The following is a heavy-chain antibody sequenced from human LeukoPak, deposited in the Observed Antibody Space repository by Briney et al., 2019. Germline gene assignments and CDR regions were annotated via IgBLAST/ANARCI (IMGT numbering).Heavy chain of an antibody. J-gene: IGHJ4*02. Sequence: PSETLSLTCTVSGGSISSYYWSWIRQPAGKGLEWIGRIYTSGSTNYNPSLKSRVTMSVDTSKNQFSLKLSSVTAADTAVYYCARYKPPSPGSLKSGSYLDYWGQGTLVTVSS. D-gene: IGHD1-1*01. CDR3: ARYKPPSPGSLKSGSYLDY. V-gene: IGHV4-4*07. CDR1: GGSISSYY. CDR2: IYTSGST.